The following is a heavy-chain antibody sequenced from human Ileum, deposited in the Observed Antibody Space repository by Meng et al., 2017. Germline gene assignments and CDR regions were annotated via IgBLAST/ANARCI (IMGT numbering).Heavy chain of an antibody. CDR2: IRSKANNYAT. Sequence: EVPLVESGGGLVQPGGSLKLSCAASGFSFSDSSMHWVRQASGKGLEWVGHIRSKANNYATAYAASVKGRFTISRDESKNTAYLQMSSLKTEDTAVYYCTRLYSAGWGQGTLVTVSS. J-gene: IGHJ4*02. D-gene: IGHD6-13*01. CDR3: TRLYSAG. CDR1: GFSFSDSS. V-gene: IGHV3-73*02.